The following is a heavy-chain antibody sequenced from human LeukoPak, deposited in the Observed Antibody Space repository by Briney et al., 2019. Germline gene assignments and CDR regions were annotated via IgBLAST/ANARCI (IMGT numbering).Heavy chain of an antibody. V-gene: IGHV4-39*01. CDR3: ARLSGYYDSSGYWDY. CDR2: IYYSGST. CDR1: GGSISSSSYY. Sequence: SETLPLTCTVSGGSISSSSYYWGWIRQPPGKGLEWIASIYYSGSTYYNPSLKSRVTISVDTSKNQFSLKLSSVTAADTAVYYCARLSGYYDSSGYWDYWGQGTLVTVSS. J-gene: IGHJ4*02. D-gene: IGHD3-22*01.